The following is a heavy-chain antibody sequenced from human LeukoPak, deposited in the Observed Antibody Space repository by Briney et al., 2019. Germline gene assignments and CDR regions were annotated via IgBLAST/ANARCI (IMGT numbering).Heavy chain of an antibody. CDR2: INHSGYT. J-gene: IGHJ4*02. Sequence: SETLSLTCAASGGSFSGYYWSWVRQPPGKGLEWTGEINHSGYTTYNPSLKSRVTMSVDMSKYQFSLKLSSVTAADTAVYYCARGRNYYENIGYYYYFDYWGQGTLVTVSS. CDR1: GGSFSGYY. CDR3: ARGRNYYENIGYYYYFDY. V-gene: IGHV4-34*01. D-gene: IGHD3-22*01.